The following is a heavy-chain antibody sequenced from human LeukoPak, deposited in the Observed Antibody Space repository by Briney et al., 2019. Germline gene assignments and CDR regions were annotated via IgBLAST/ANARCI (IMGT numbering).Heavy chain of an antibody. J-gene: IGHJ4*02. Sequence: GGSLRLSCSASGFTISSYGMHWVRQAPGKGLEWVAFIRYDGGNKYYGDSVKGRFTISRDNSKNTLYLQMNSLRTEDTAVYYCAKDRGSGSYYKPLDYWGQGTLVTVSS. CDR3: AKDRGSGSYYKPLDY. V-gene: IGHV3-30*02. CDR2: IRYDGGNK. CDR1: GFTISSYG. D-gene: IGHD3-10*01.